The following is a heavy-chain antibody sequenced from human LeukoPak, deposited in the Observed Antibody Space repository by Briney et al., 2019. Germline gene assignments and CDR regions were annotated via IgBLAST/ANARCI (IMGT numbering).Heavy chain of an antibody. V-gene: IGHV4-34*01. J-gene: IGHJ5*01. CDR2: INHSGST. CDR3: ARGMAVGYDYNWFDS. D-gene: IGHD5-12*01. Sequence: SETLSLTCAVYGGSFSGYYWSWIRQPPGKGLEWIGEINHSGSTNYNPSLKSRVTISVDTPKNQFSLKLDSVTAADTAVYFCARGMAVGYDYNWFDSWGPGTLVTVSS. CDR1: GGSFSGYY.